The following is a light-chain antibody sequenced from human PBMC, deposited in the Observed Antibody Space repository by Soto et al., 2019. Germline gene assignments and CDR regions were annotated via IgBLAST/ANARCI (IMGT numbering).Light chain of an antibody. J-gene: IGKJ5*01. V-gene: IGKV1-5*01. CDR2: DVS. Sequence: DIQMTQSPSTLSASVGDRVTITCRASQSLYNCLAWYQQKPGKAPKLLIYDVSSLQSGVPSRFSGRRSGTHFTFTISSLQTEDIGTYYCQQYDILPITFGRGTRLEIK. CDR3: QQYDILPIT. CDR1: QSLYNC.